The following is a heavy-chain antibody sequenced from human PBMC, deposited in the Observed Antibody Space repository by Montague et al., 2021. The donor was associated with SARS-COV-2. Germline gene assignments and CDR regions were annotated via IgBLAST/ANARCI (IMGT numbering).Heavy chain of an antibody. Sequence: SETLSLTCTVSGYSITHAYYWGWIRQPPGKGLEWIGNIWHGGSTCYNPSLKSRVTISVDTSNNQFSLKLTSVTAADTAVYYCARTSQYCTPTNCYLPNAMDVWGQGTTVTVPS. CDR3: ARTSQYCTPTNCYLPNAMDV. CDR2: IWHGGST. D-gene: IGHD2-8*01. J-gene: IGHJ6*02. V-gene: IGHV4-38-2*02. CDR1: GYSITHAYY.